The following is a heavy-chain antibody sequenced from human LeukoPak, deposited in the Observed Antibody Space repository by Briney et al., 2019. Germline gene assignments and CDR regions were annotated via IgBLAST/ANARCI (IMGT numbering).Heavy chain of an antibody. Sequence: GGSLRLSCAASQFTFSSYGMHWVRQAPGKGLEWVAVISYDGTNKYYADSVKGRFTISRDNSKNTLYLQMNSLRAEDTAVYYCAKDRGYNSGRGPIDYWGQGTLVTVSS. D-gene: IGHD6-19*01. CDR3: AKDRGYNSGRGPIDY. V-gene: IGHV3-30*18. CDR1: QFTFSSYG. J-gene: IGHJ4*02. CDR2: ISYDGTNK.